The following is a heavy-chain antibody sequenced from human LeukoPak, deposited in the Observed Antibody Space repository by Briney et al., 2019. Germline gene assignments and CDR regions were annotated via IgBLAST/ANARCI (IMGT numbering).Heavy chain of an antibody. CDR2: TYYRSKLYN. CDR3: ARGSSDKTGGYWLDP. J-gene: IGHJ5*02. D-gene: IGHD3-22*01. V-gene: IGHV6-1*01. CDR1: GDSVSSNSAA. Sequence: PSQTLSLTCAISGDSVSSNSAAWNWIRQSPSIGLEWLGRTYYRSKLYNDYAVSVKSRITINPDTSKNQFSLQLISVTPEDTAVYYCARGSSDKTGGYWLDPWGQGTLVTVSS.